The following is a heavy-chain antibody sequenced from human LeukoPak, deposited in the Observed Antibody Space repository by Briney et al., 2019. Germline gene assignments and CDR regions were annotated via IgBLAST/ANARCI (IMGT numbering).Heavy chain of an antibody. CDR2: ISSSGSTI. CDR1: GFTFSDYY. CDR3: AKDSRVGATVSDAFDI. D-gene: IGHD1-26*01. V-gene: IGHV3-11*04. Sequence: GGSLRLSCAASGFTFSDYYMSRIRQAPGKGLEWVSYISSSGSTIYYADSVKGRFTISRDNSKNTLYLQMNSLRAEDTAVYYCAKDSRVGATVSDAFDIWGQGTMVTVSS. J-gene: IGHJ3*02.